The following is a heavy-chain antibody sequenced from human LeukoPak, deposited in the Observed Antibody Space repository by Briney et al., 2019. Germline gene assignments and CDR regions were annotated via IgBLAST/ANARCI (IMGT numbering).Heavy chain of an antibody. J-gene: IGHJ3*02. D-gene: IGHD3-22*01. V-gene: IGHV3-23*01. CDR3: ARNSSGFKLGDAFDI. CDR2: INGGAYST. CDR1: GFTFSGYA. Sequence: GGSLRLSCAASGFTFSGYAMTWVRQAPGKGLEWISAINGGAYSTSYAESVKGRFTISRDNSKKTLYLQMNSLRAEDTAVYYCARNSSGFKLGDAFDIWGQGTMVTVSS.